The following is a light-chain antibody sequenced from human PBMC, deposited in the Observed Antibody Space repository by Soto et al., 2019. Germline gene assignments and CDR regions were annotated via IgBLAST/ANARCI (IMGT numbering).Light chain of an antibody. CDR2: DAS. V-gene: IGKV1D-13*01. Sequence: AIQLTQSPSSLSASVGDRVAITCRASQGISSALAWYQQKAGKAPKLLIYDASSLESGVPSRFSGSGSGTDFTLTISSLQPEEFATYYCQQFNNNPITFGQGTRLEIK. J-gene: IGKJ5*01. CDR3: QQFNNNPIT. CDR1: QGISSA.